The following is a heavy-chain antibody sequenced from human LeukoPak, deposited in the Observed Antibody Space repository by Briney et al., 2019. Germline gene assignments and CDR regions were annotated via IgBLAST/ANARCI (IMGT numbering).Heavy chain of an antibody. CDR2: ISTSSSYI. CDR3: ARNRGDPSYFDY. V-gene: IGHV3-11*06. J-gene: IGHJ4*02. D-gene: IGHD4-17*01. CDR1: GFTFSDYY. Sequence: KPGGSLRLSCAASGFTFSDYYMSWIRQAPGKGLEWVSSISTSSSYIYYADSVKGRFTISRNNPKNSLYLQMNSLRAEDTAVYYCARNRGDPSYFDYWGQGTLVTVSS.